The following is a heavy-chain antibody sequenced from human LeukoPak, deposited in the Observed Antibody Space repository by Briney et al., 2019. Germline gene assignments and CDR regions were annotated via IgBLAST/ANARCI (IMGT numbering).Heavy chain of an antibody. CDR3: ARAPNTYYYGSGYYYMDV. CDR1: GGTFSSYA. CDR2: IIPIFGTA. Sequence: SVKLSCKASGGTFSSYAISWVRQAPGQGLEWMGGIIPIFGTANYAQKFQGRVTITADKSTSTAYMELSSLRSEDTAVYYCARAPNTYYYGSGYYYMDVWGKGTTVTVSS. D-gene: IGHD3-10*01. J-gene: IGHJ6*03. V-gene: IGHV1-69*06.